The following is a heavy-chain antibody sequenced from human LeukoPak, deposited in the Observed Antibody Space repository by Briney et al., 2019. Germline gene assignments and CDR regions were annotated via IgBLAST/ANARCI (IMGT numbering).Heavy chain of an antibody. CDR1: GGSFSGYY. J-gene: IGHJ4*02. D-gene: IGHD6-6*01. CDR2: INHSGST. V-gene: IGHV4-34*01. CDR3: ARDKRDSSSFDY. Sequence: PSETLSLTCAVYGGSFSGYYWSWLRQPPEKGLEWIGEINHSGSTNYNPSLKSRVTISVDTSKNQFSLRLSSVTAADTAIYYCARDKRDSSSFDYWGQGTLVTVSS.